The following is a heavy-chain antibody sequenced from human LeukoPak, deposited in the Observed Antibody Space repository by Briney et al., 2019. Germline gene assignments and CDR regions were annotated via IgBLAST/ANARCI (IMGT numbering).Heavy chain of an antibody. CDR2: IKQDGSEK. V-gene: IGHV3-7*01. D-gene: IGHD6-19*01. CDR3: EGGSGWLIDY. CDR1: GFTFSSYW. Sequence: GGSLRLSCAASGFTFSSYWMNWVRQAPGKGLGWVANIKQDGSEKYYVDSVKGRFTISRDNTKNSLYLQMNSLRAEDTAVYYCEGGSGWLIDYWGQGTLVTVSS. J-gene: IGHJ4*02.